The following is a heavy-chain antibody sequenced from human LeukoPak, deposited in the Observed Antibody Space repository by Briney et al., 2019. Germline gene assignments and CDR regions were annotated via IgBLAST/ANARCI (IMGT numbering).Heavy chain of an antibody. Sequence: ASVNVSFKSTVYSFTVFYLHGVRQAPGQGREGVGWINPHTGDTNYAQRFEGRVTMNRDPSISTAYMELSNLRSDDTAIYYCARGKVGVDWYFDFWGRGTLVSVSS. J-gene: IGHJ2*01. D-gene: IGHD2-15*01. V-gene: IGHV1-2*02. CDR1: VYSFTVFY. CDR3: ARGKVGVDWYFDF. CDR2: INPHTGDT.